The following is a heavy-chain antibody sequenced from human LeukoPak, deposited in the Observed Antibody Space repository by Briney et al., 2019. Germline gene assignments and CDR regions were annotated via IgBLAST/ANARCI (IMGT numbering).Heavy chain of an antibody. V-gene: IGHV3-23*01. D-gene: IGHD6-13*01. J-gene: IGHJ4*02. CDR1: GFTFTSYV. CDR2: ISGSGDST. Sequence: PGGSLRLSCAASGFTFTSYVMSWVRQAPGKGLAWVSTISGSGDSTYYADSVKGRFTISRDNSKNTVYLQMNSLTAEDTAVYYCAKDHGAASGDFDYWGQGTLVTVSS. CDR3: AKDHGAASGDFDY.